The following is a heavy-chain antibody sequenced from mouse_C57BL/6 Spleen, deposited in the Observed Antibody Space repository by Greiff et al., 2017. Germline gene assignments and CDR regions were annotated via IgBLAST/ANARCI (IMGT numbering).Heavy chain of an antibody. J-gene: IGHJ4*01. D-gene: IGHD4-1*01. Sequence: QVQLQQPGAELVKPGASVKLSCKASGYTFTSYWMHWVKQRPGQGLEWIGMIHPNSGSTNYNEKFKSKATLTVDKSSSTAYMQLSSLTSEDSAVYYCARGGVLGPHYYAMYYWGQGTSVTVSS. CDR3: ARGGVLGPHYYAMYY. CDR2: IHPNSGST. V-gene: IGHV1-64*01. CDR1: GYTFTSYW.